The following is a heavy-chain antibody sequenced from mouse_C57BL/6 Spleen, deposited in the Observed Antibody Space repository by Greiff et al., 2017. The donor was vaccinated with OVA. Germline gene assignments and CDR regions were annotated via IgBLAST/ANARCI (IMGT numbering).Heavy chain of an antibody. CDR3: ASKVGYSFAY. CDR2: IDPSDSYT. J-gene: IGHJ3*01. D-gene: IGHD2-3*01. CDR1: GYTFTSYW. Sequence: QVQLQQPGAELVMPGASVKLSCKASGYTFTSYWMHWVKQRPGQGLEWIGEIDPSDSYTNYNQKFKGKSTLTVDKSSSTAYMQLSSLTSEDSAVYYCASKVGYSFAYWGQGTLVTGSA. V-gene: IGHV1-69*01.